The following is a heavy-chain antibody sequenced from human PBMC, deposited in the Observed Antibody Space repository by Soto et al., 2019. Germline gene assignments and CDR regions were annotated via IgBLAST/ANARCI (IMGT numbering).Heavy chain of an antibody. CDR3: AAAVPAEYVFPYYYMDV. V-gene: IGHV4-59*01. CDR1: GASISSYH. CDR2: IYYSGSA. Sequence: QVQLQESGPGLVKPSETLSLTCTVSGASISSYHWSWIRQTPGKGLEWIGYIYYSGSANYNPSLKSRVTFSVATSKTQVSLKLSSVTAADTGVYYCAAAVPAEYVFPYYYMDVWGKGTTVTVSS. J-gene: IGHJ6*03. D-gene: IGHD3-16*01.